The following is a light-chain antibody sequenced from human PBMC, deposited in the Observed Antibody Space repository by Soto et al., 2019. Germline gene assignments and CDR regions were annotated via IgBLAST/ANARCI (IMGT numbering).Light chain of an antibody. CDR2: NAS. CDR3: QQYESYSGT. J-gene: IGKJ1*01. V-gene: IGKV1-5*03. CDR1: QSISDW. Sequence: DIPMTQSPATLSASIGDRVTITCRASQSISDWLAWHHEKAWQASKLLIYNASSLESGVPSRFRGSGSGTEFTLTISGLHPDDFATYYCQQYESYSGTCGPGTKV.